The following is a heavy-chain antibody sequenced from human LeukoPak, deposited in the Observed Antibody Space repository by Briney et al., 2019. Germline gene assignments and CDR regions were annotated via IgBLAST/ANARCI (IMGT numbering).Heavy chain of an antibody. CDR1: GYSISSGYY. V-gene: IGHV4-38-2*02. Sequence: SETLSLTCTVSGYSISSGYYWGWIRQPPGKGLEWIGSIYHSGSTYYNPSLKSRVTISVDTSKNQFSLKLSSVTAADTAVYYCARGTGSTGYPEYFQHWGQGTLVTVSS. J-gene: IGHJ1*01. CDR3: ARGTGSTGYPEYFQH. CDR2: IYHSGST. D-gene: IGHD3-16*02.